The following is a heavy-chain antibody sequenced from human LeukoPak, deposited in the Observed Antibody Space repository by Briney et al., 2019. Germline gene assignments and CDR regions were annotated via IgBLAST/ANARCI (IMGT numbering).Heavy chain of an antibody. D-gene: IGHD6-25*01. J-gene: IGHJ4*02. CDR1: GGSISSGDYY. CDR2: IYYSGST. CDR3: ARVAATTAVDY. V-gene: IGHV4-30-4*02. Sequence: SETLSLTCTVSGGSISSGDYYWSWIRQPPGKGLGWIGYIYYSGSTYYNPSLKSRVTISVDTSKNQFSLKLSSVTAADTAVYYCARVAATTAVDYWGQGTLVTVSS.